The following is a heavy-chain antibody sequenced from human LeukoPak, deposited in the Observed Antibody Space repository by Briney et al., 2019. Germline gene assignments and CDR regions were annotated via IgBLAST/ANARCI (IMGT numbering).Heavy chain of an antibody. D-gene: IGHD3-22*01. Sequence: GSLSLSCAASGLTFSRYWMSWVRQAPGKGLEWVANIKRDGSEKYYVDSVKGRSTISRDNAKNSLYLQMNSLRAEDTAVYYCASNYDSSGFSHFDYWGQGTLVTVSS. CDR2: IKRDGSEK. J-gene: IGHJ4*02. CDR1: GLTFSRYW. CDR3: ASNYDSSGFSHFDY. V-gene: IGHV3-7*03.